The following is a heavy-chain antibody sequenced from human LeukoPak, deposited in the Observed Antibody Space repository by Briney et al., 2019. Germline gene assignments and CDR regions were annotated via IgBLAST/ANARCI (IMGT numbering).Heavy chain of an antibody. V-gene: IGHV4-61*01. CDR3: ARDRYYDSSGYSTNYWYFDL. Sequence: SETLSLTCTVSGGSVSSGSYYWSWIRQPPGKGLEWIGYIYYSGRTNYNPSLKSRVTISVDTSKNQFSLKLSSVTAADTAVYYCARDRYYDSSGYSTNYWYFDLWGRGTLVTVSS. D-gene: IGHD3-22*01. CDR1: GGSVSSGSYY. CDR2: IYYSGRT. J-gene: IGHJ2*01.